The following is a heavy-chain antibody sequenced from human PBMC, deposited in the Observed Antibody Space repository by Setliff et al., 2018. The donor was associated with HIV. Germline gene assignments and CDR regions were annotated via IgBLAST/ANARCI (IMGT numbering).Heavy chain of an antibody. V-gene: IGHV4-34*01. J-gene: IGHJ4*02. Sequence: SETLSLTCAVYGGSFSGYYWSWIRQPPGKCLEWIGEINHSGSTNYNMSLWSRVTISLDASRNQFSLELISVTAADAAVYYCAGVPGTTSIDYWAQGTLVTVSS. CDR1: GGSFSGYY. CDR2: INHSGST. CDR3: AGVPGTTSIDY. D-gene: IGHD1-26*01.